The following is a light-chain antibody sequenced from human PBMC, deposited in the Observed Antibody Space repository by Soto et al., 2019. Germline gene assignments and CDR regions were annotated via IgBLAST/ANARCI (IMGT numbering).Light chain of an antibody. Sequence: EIVLTQSPATLSLSPGERATLSCRASQSVSSYLAWYQQKPGQAPRLLIYDASNRATGIPARFSGSGSGTAFTLTISSLEPEDFAVYYCQQRGNWPGTFGQGTKVEIK. CDR2: DAS. V-gene: IGKV3-11*01. J-gene: IGKJ1*01. CDR3: QQRGNWPGT. CDR1: QSVSSY.